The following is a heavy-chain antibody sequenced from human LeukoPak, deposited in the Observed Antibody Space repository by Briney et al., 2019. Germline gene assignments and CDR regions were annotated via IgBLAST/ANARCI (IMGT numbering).Heavy chain of an antibody. CDR2: IKEDGSEK. Sequence: PGGSLRLSCAASGFIFSSYWMAWVRQAPGKGLEWVANIKEDGSEKNYVDSVKGRFTISRDNAKNSLYLQMNSLRAEDTAVYYCARAHNWKYGSFDFWGQGTLVTVSS. V-gene: IGHV3-7*01. J-gene: IGHJ4*02. CDR3: ARAHNWKYGSFDF. CDR1: GFIFSSYW. D-gene: IGHD1-7*01.